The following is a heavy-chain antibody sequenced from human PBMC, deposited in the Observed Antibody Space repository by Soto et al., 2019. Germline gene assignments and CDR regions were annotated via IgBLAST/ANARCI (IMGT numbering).Heavy chain of an antibody. J-gene: IGHJ4*02. V-gene: IGHV1-69*12. CDR2: IIPMFGTA. CDR3: ASGIQLWLRRINNGYSG. D-gene: IGHD5-18*01. Sequence: QVQLVQSGAEVKKTESSVKVSCKAPGGTFSTYAISWVRQAPGQGLEWMGGIIPMFGTANYAQRFQDRVTFTADDSTNTVYLGLSSLRSEDTAVYCCASGIQLWLRRINNGYSGWGQGTLVTVSS. CDR1: GGTFSTYA.